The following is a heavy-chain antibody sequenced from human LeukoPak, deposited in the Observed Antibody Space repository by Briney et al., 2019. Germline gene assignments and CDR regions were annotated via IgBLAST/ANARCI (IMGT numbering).Heavy chain of an antibody. CDR2: MSYSGST. CDR3: ARFYTTSQYGSGYMDV. J-gene: IGHJ6*03. Sequence: SETLSLTCTVSGGSISSSSYYWGWIRHPPGKGLEWIGSMSYSGSTYYNPSLKSRVTIAVDTSKTQFSLKLSSVTAADTAVYYCARFYTTSQYGSGYMDVWGKGTTVTVSS. V-gene: IGHV4-39*01. D-gene: IGHD3-10*01. CDR1: GGSISSSSYY.